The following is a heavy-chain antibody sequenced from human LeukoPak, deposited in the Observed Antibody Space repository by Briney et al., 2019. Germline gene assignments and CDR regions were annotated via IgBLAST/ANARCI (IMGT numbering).Heavy chain of an antibody. Sequence: ASETLSLTCTVSGGSISSSSYYWGWIRQPPGKGLEWIGSIYYSGSTYYNPSLKSRVTISVDTSKNQFSLKLSSVTAADTAVYYCAKSRWETYAVRAFDIWGQGTMVTVSS. CDR1: GGSISSSSYY. J-gene: IGHJ3*02. CDR2: IYYSGST. CDR3: AKSRWETYAVRAFDI. D-gene: IGHD1-26*01. V-gene: IGHV4-39*07.